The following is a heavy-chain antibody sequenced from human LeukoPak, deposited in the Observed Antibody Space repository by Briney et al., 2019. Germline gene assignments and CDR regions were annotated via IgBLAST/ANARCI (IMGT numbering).Heavy chain of an antibody. CDR3: ARADSSGYQTYFDY. J-gene: IGHJ4*02. D-gene: IGHD3-22*01. CDR1: GGSIGSGSYY. Sequence: PSETLSLTCTVSGGSIGSGSYYWSWIRQPAGKGLEWIGRIYTSGSTNYNPSLKSRVTMSVDTSKNQFSLKLSSVTAADTAVYYCARADSSGYQTYFDYWGQGTLVTVSS. V-gene: IGHV4-61*02. CDR2: IYTSGST.